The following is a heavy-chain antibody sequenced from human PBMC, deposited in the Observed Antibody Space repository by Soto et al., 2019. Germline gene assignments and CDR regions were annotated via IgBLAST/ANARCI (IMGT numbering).Heavy chain of an antibody. D-gene: IGHD2-15*01. CDR1: GDTVSSNSVA. J-gene: IGHJ6*02. CDR2: TYYRSRWYS. Sequence: SQTLSLTCVDSGDTVSSNSVAWNWVRQSPSSGIEWLGRTYYRSRWYSDYAVSVRSRIDINADTSKNQVSLQLNSVTPEDTAVYYCARSEEDSDYYYYGMDVWGQGTTVTVSS. CDR3: ARSEEDSDYYYYGMDV. V-gene: IGHV6-1*01.